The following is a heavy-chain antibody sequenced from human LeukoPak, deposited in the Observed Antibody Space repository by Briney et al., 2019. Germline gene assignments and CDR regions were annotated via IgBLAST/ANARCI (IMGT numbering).Heavy chain of an antibody. Sequence: GGSLRLSCAASGFTFSSYAMSWVRQAPGEGLEWVSAISGSGGSTYYADSVKGRFTISGDNSKNTLYLQMNSLRAEDTAVYYCAKDNNIVVVVAASDYWGQGTLVTVSS. V-gene: IGHV3-23*01. CDR2: ISGSGGST. CDR3: AKDNNIVVVVAASDY. D-gene: IGHD2-15*01. J-gene: IGHJ4*02. CDR1: GFTFSSYA.